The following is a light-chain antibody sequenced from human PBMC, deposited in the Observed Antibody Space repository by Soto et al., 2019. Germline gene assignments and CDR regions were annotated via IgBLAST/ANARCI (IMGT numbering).Light chain of an antibody. Sequence: EIVMTQSPATLSVSPGERATLSCRASQSVGSNLAWYQQKPGQAPRLLIYGASTRATDIPARFSGSGSGTVFTLTISSLQSEDFAVYYCQQYNNWYTFGQGTKLEIK. CDR1: QSVGSN. V-gene: IGKV3-15*01. CDR3: QQYNNWYT. J-gene: IGKJ2*01. CDR2: GAS.